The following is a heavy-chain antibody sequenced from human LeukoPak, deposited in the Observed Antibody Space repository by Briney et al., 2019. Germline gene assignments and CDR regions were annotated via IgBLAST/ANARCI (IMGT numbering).Heavy chain of an antibody. CDR3: ARHRYPRDYFGSGNLIRRPRGNFYFDY. J-gene: IGHJ4*02. V-gene: IGHV4-39*01. D-gene: IGHD3-10*01. Sequence: SQTLSLTCTVSGVSISSNSCYWGWLRQPPGKGLEWIGSIHYSGSTYYNASLKSRITISVNTSKNQFSLKLSSVTAADTAVYYCARHRYPRDYFGSGNLIRRPRGNFYFDYWGQGTLVTVSS. CDR2: IHYSGST. CDR1: GVSISSNSCY.